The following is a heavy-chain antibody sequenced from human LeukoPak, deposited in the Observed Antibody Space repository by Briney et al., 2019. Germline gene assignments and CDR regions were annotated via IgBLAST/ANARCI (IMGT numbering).Heavy chain of an antibody. J-gene: IGHJ1*01. V-gene: IGHV1-69*05. D-gene: IGHD2-15*01. CDR2: IIPIFGTA. CDR3: ARDLPLYCSGGSCYSGIQH. Sequence: ASVKVSCKASRGTFSSYAISWVRQAPGQGLEWMGRIIPIFGTANYAQKFQGRVTITTDESTSTAYMELSSLRSEDTAVYYCARDLPLYCSGGSCYSGIQHWGQGTLVTVSS. CDR1: RGTFSSYA.